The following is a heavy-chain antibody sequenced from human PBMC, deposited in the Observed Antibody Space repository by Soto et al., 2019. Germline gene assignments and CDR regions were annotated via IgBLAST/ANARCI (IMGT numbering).Heavy chain of an antibody. CDR1: GGTFSSYA. J-gene: IGHJ4*02. CDR2: IIPIFGTA. D-gene: IGHD5-12*01. Sequence: GASVKVSCKASGGTFSSYAISWVRQAPGQGLEWRGGIIPIFGTANYAQKFQGRVTITADESTSTAYMELSSLRSEDTAVYYCAREDGGGYDFYWGQGTMVTVSS. V-gene: IGHV1-69*13. CDR3: AREDGGGYDFY.